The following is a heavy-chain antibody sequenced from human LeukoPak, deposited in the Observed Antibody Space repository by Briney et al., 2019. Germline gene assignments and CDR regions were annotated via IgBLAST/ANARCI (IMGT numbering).Heavy chain of an antibody. CDR2: IWYDGSNK. Sequence: GGSLRLSCAAFGFTFSSYGMHWVRQAPGKGLEWVAVIWYDGSNKYYADSVKGRFTISRDNSKNTLYLQMNSLRAEDTAVYYCARTPGNDAFDIWGQGTMVTVSS. J-gene: IGHJ3*02. CDR1: GFTFSSYG. D-gene: IGHD1-1*01. V-gene: IGHV3-33*01. CDR3: ARTPGNDAFDI.